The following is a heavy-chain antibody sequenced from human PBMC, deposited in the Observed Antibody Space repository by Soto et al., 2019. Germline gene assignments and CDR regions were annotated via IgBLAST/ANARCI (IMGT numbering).Heavy chain of an antibody. CDR3: ARRYSSAFDI. D-gene: IGHD6-13*01. V-gene: IGHV4-59*08. CDR1: GGSISSYY. CDR2: IYYSGST. Sequence: SETLSLTCTDSGGSISSYYWSWIRQPPGKGLEWIGYIYYSGSTNYNPSLKSRVTISVDTSKNQFSLKLSSVTAADTAVYYCARRYSSAFDIWGHGTMVTVSS. J-gene: IGHJ3*02.